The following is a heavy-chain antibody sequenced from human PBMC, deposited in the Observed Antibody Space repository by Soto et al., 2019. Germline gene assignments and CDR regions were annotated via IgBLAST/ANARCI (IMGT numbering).Heavy chain of an antibody. V-gene: IGHV3-73*01. CDR3: TTTGGYCGYDQDYYYYGMDV. CDR2: IRSKANSYAT. J-gene: IGHJ6*02. CDR1: GFTFSGSA. Sequence: GGSLRLSCAASGFTFSGSAMHWVRQASGKGLEWVGRIRSKANSYATAYAASVKGRFTISRDDSKNTAYLQMNSLKTEDTAVYYCTTTGGYCGYDQDYYYYGMDVRAQGTTVTGSS. D-gene: IGHD5-12*01.